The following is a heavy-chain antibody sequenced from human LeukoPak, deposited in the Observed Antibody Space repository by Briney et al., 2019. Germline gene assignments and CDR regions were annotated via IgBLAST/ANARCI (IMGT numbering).Heavy chain of an antibody. CDR3: ARDRMVRGVTGRRNWFDP. D-gene: IGHD3-10*01. V-gene: IGHV3-21*05. CDR2: ISSSSSYI. Sequence: GGSLRLSCAASGFTFSSYSMNWVRQAPGKGLEWVSYISSSSSYIYYADSVKGRFTISRDNAKNSLYLQTNSLRAEDTAVYYCARDRMVRGVTGRRNWFDPWGQGTLVTVSS. J-gene: IGHJ5*02. CDR1: GFTFSSYS.